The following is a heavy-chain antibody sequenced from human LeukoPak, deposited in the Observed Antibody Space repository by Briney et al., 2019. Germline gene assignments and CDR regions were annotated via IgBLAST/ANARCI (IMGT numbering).Heavy chain of an antibody. J-gene: IGHJ4*02. CDR1: GFTFSSYG. CDR3: ARRAYRRDGYIPFDY. CDR2: IRYDGSNK. V-gene: IGHV3-30*02. Sequence: GGSLRLSCAASGFTFSSYGMHWVRQAPGKGLEWVAFIRYDGSNKYYADSVKGRFTISRDNSKNTLYLQMNSLRAEDTAVYYCARRAYRRDGYIPFDYWGQGTLVTVSS. D-gene: IGHD5-24*01.